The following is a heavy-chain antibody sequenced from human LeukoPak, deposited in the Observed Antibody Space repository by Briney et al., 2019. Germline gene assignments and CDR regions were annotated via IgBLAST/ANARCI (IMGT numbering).Heavy chain of an antibody. J-gene: IGHJ4*02. CDR2: IYSGGGT. V-gene: IGHV3-53*01. Sequence: GGSLRLSCAASGFTVSSNYMSWVRQAPGKGLEWVSVIYSGGGTYYADSVKGRFTISRDNSKNTLYLQINSLRAEDTAVYYCARGRTVTEPFDYWGQGTLVTVSS. CDR1: GFTVSSNY. D-gene: IGHD4-17*01. CDR3: ARGRTVTEPFDY.